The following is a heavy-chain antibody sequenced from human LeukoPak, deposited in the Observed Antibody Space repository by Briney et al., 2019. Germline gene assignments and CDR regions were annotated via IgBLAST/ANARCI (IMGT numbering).Heavy chain of an antibody. J-gene: IGHJ4*02. CDR3: ARDYYGSSGYYSTYYFDY. D-gene: IGHD3-22*01. V-gene: IGHV3-21*01. CDR1: GFTFSSYS. CDR2: ISSSSSYI. Sequence: GVSLRLSCAASGFTFSSYSMNWVHQAPGKGLEWVSSISSSSSYIYYADSVKGRFTISRDNAKNSLYLQMNSLRAEDAAVYYCARDYYGSSGYYSTYYFDYWGQGSLVTVSS.